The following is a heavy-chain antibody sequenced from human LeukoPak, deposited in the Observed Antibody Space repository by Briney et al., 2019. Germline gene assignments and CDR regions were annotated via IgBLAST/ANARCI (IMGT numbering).Heavy chain of an antibody. CDR1: GGSFSGYY. J-gene: IGHJ5*02. CDR2: INHSGST. D-gene: IGHD2-2*01. Sequence: PSETPSLTCAVYGGSFSGYYWSWIRQPPGKGLEWIGEINHSGSTNYNPSLKSRVTISVDTSKNQFSLKLSSVTAADTAVYYCARVRGNIVVVPAALRARFDPWGQGTLVTVSS. CDR3: ARVRGNIVVVPAALRARFDP. V-gene: IGHV4-34*01.